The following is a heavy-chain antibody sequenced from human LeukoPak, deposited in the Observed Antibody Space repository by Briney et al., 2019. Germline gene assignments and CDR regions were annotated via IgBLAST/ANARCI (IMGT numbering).Heavy chain of an antibody. CDR1: GGSISRYY. J-gene: IGHJ4*02. Sequence: PSETLSLTCTVSGGSISRYYWSWIRQPPGKGLEWIGYIYYSGSTNYNPSLKSRVTISVDTSKNQFSLKLSSVTAADTAVYYCARPLRPSSGSYPFDYWCQGTLGTVSS. D-gene: IGHD3-22*01. CDR2: IYYSGST. V-gene: IGHV4-59*01. CDR3: ARPLRPSSGSYPFDY.